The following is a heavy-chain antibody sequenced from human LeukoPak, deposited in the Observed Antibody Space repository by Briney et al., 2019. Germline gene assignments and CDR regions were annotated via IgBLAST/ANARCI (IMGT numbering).Heavy chain of an antibody. J-gene: IGHJ4*02. D-gene: IGHD3-10*01. CDR3: ARVQLAWFGELSYFDY. Sequence: SVKVSCKASGGTFSSYAISWVRQTPGQGLEWMGGVIPIFATANYAQKFQGRVTITTDESTRTAYMELSSLRSEDTAVYYCARVQLAWFGELSYFDYWGQGTLVTVSS. CDR2: VIPIFATA. CDR1: GGTFSSYA. V-gene: IGHV1-69*05.